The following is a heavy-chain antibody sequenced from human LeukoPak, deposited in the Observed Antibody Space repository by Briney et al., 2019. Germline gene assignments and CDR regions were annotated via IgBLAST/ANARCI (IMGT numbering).Heavy chain of an antibody. CDR2: ISNDGSYK. D-gene: IGHD3-10*01. CDR1: GFIFSSYG. J-gene: IGHJ4*02. Sequence: GGSLRLSCAASGFIFSSYGMHWGRQAPGKGLEWVAVISNDGSYKYYADSVKGRITISRDNSKNTLYLQMNSLRAEDTAVYYCAKVNLREFDYWGQGTLVTVSS. V-gene: IGHV3-30*18. CDR3: AKVNLREFDY.